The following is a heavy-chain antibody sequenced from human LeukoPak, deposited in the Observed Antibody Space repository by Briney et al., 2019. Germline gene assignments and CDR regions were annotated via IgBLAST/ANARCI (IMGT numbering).Heavy chain of an antibody. D-gene: IGHD2-21*01. CDR2: ISADSATT. J-gene: IGHJ4*02. V-gene: IGHV3-23*01. CDR3: ARAPVTSCRGAYCYPFDY. CDR1: GFNFGSYS. Sequence: GGSLRLSCAASGFNFGSYSMTWVRQAPGKGLEWVSVISADSATTFYADSVRGRFTISRDNSKNTLYLQMNSLRVEDAAVYYCARAPVTSCRGAYCYPFDYWGQGTLVTVSS.